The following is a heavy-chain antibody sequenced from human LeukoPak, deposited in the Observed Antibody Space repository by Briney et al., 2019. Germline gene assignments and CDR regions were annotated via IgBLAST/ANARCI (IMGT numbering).Heavy chain of an antibody. CDR1: GGSLSGYY. CDR3: ARMRVVAASSPFDY. J-gene: IGHJ4*02. Sequence: PSETLSLTCAVYGGSLSGYYWSWIRLPPGKGLEWIGEINHSGTTNFSPSLKSRVTISLDTPQNQFSLKLSSVTAADTAVYYCARMRVVAASSPFDYWGQGTLVTVSS. CDR2: INHSGTT. V-gene: IGHV4-34*01. D-gene: IGHD2-15*01.